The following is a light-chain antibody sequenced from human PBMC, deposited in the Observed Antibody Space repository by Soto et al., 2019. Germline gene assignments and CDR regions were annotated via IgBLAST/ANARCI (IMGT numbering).Light chain of an antibody. CDR3: QQSYSSPWT. Sequence: DIQMTQSPSSLSASVGDRVTITCRASQTITNYLNWYQQKPGKAPKLLIYAASTLLSGVPSRFSGGGSGPDFTLTIDSLQPEDFATYYCQQSYSSPWTFGQGTKVEIK. CDR2: AAS. CDR1: QTITNY. J-gene: IGKJ1*01. V-gene: IGKV1-39*01.